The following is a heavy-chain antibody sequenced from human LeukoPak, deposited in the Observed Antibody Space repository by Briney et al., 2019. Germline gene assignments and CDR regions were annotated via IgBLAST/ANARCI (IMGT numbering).Heavy chain of an antibody. J-gene: IGHJ5*02. CDR2: ITTYNGYT. Sequence: GASVKVSRKASGYTFTNYGISWVRQAPGQGLEWMGWITTYNGYTNYAQKLQGRVTMTTDTSTSTAYMELRSLRSDDTAIYYCARSYFDSSGYGWFDPWGQGTLVTVSS. CDR3: ARSYFDSSGYGWFDP. D-gene: IGHD3-22*01. V-gene: IGHV1-18*01. CDR1: GYTFTNYG.